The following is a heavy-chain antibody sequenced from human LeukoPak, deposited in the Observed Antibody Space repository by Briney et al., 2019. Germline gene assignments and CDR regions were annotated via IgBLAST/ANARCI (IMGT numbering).Heavy chain of an antibody. V-gene: IGHV1-18*01. Sequence: ASGKVSCKASGYTLTSYGISWVRQAPGQGLEWMGWISAYNGNTNYAQKLQGRVTMTTDTSTSTAYMELSSLRSDDTAVYYCASTNYNPSLKSRVTISVDTSKNHSSLKLSSVSAAYTAMYYCARVGFYYGSGSYSFDYWGQGTLVTVSS. CDR3: ASTNYNPSLKSRVTISVDTSKNHSSLKLSSVSAAYTAMYYCARVGFYYGSGSYSFDY. CDR2: ISAYNGNT. CDR1: GYTLTSYG. J-gene: IGHJ4*02. D-gene: IGHD3-22*01.